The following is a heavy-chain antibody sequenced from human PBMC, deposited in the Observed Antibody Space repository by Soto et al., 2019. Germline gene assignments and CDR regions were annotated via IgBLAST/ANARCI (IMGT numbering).Heavy chain of an antibody. V-gene: IGHV3-73*01. D-gene: IGHD2-2*01. CDR3: TRSGTPRADIVVVPAAVRSYYYCMDV. CDR2: IRSKANSYAT. J-gene: IGHJ6*03. CDR1: GFTFSGSA. Sequence: GGSLRLSCAASGFTFSGSAMHWVRQASGKGLEWVGRIRSKANSYATAYAASVKGRFTISRDDSKNTAYLQMNSLKTEDTAVYYCTRSGTPRADIVVVPAAVRSYYYCMDVWGRGTTVTVSS.